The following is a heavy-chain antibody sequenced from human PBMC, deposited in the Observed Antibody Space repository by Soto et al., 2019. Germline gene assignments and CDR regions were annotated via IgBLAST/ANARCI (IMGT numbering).Heavy chain of an antibody. CDR1: GNTVPNYA. D-gene: IGHD6-13*01. Sequence: ASVKVSCTASGNTVPNYAIHWVRQAPGQRLEWMGWMNPNSGNTGYAQKFQGRVTMTRNTSISTAYMELSSLRSEDTAVYYCARDEVAAAGYYYYYGMDVWGQGTTVTV. CDR3: ARDEVAAAGYYYYYGMDV. V-gene: IGHV1-8*02. J-gene: IGHJ6*02. CDR2: MNPNSGNT.